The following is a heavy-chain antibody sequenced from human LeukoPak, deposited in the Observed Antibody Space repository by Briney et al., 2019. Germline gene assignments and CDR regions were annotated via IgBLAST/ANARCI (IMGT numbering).Heavy chain of an antibody. D-gene: IGHD5-12*01. CDR3: ARCYDGRGYYYYYMDV. V-gene: IGHV4-39*07. J-gene: IGHJ6*03. CDR2: IYYSGST. Sequence: SETLSLTCTVSGGSITSSSYYWGWIRQPPGKGLEWIGRIYYSGSTYYNPSLKSRVTISVDTSKNQFSLKLSSVTAADTAVYYCARCYDGRGYYYYYMDVWGKGTTVTISS. CDR1: GGSITSSSYY.